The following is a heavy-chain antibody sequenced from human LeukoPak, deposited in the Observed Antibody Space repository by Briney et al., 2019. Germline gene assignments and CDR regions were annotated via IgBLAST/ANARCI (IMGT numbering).Heavy chain of an antibody. CDR1: GYSFTSYW. CDR3: SRGIAAAGAYYYYGMDV. CDR2: IYPGDSDT. V-gene: IGHV5-51*01. D-gene: IGHD6-13*01. J-gene: IGHJ6*02. Sequence: GESLKISCKGSGYSFTSYWIGWVRQMPGKGLEWMGIIYPGDSDTRYSPSFQGQVTISADKSISTAYLQWSSLKASDTAMPSFSRGIAAAGAYYYYGMDVWGQGTTVTVSS.